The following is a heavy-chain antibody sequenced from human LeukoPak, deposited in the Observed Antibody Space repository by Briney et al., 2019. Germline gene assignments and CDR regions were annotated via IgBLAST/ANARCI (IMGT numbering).Heavy chain of an antibody. CDR2: IYSGGST. Sequence: GGSLRLSCSASGFTFSSYAMHWVRQAPGRGLEWVSVIYSGGSTYYADSVKGRFTISRDNSKNTLFLQMNSLRAGDTAVYYCARGTVTMVDYWGQGTLVTVSS. J-gene: IGHJ4*02. V-gene: IGHV3-66*01. CDR3: ARGTVTMVDY. CDR1: GFTFSSYA. D-gene: IGHD3-10*01.